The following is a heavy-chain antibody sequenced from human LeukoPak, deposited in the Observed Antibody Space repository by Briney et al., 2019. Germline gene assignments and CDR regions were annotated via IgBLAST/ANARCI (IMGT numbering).Heavy chain of an antibody. CDR1: GFTFSSYW. D-gene: IGHD6-19*01. CDR2: IKQDGSEK. CDR3: ARDPGYSSGWYYFDY. Sequence: GGSLRLSCAASGFTFSSYWMSWVRQAPGMGLEWVANIKQDGSEKYYVDSVKGRFTISRDNAKNSLYLQMNSLRAEDTAVYYCARDPGYSSGWYYFDYWGQGTLVTVSS. V-gene: IGHV3-7*03. J-gene: IGHJ4*02.